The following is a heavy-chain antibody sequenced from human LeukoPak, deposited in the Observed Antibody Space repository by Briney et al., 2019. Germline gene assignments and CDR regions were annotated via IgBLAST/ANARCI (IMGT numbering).Heavy chain of an antibody. Sequence: KPSETLSLTCIVSGASLSRFYWSWVRQPPGKGLEWIGYTYNSGSTNYNPSLKSRVTISVDTSKNQFSLKLNSVTASDTAVYYCAQTTGWPGFDYWGQGTLVTVSS. V-gene: IGHV4-59*08. CDR2: TYNSGST. J-gene: IGHJ4*02. CDR1: GASLSRFY. CDR3: AQTTGWPGFDY. D-gene: IGHD6-19*01.